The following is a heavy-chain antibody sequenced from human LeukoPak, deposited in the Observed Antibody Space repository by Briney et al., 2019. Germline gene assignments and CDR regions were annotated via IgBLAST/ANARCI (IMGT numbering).Heavy chain of an antibody. CDR2: ISSSSSYI. V-gene: IGHV3-21*04. CDR1: GFTFSSYS. Sequence: GGSLRLSCAASGFTFSSYSMNWVRQAPGKGLEWVSSISSSSSYIYYADSVQGRFTISRDNSKNTLYLQVNSLRADDTAVYYCAKGRSSFDHWGQGTLVTVSS. D-gene: IGHD2-2*01. J-gene: IGHJ4*02. CDR3: AKGRSSFDH.